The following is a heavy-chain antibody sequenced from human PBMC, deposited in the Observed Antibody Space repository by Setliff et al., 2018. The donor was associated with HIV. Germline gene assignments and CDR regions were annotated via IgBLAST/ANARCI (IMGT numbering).Heavy chain of an antibody. CDR2: IKQDGSEK. CDR1: GFTFNTYW. CDR3: AREHEYDSTALDY. Sequence: GGSLRLSCAASGFTFNTYWMTWVRQAPGKGLEWVANIKQDGSEKYYADSVEGRFTISRDNAKNSLYLHMSSLRGEDTAIYYCAREHEYDSTALDYWGQGTLVTVSS. V-gene: IGHV3-7*01. J-gene: IGHJ4*02. D-gene: IGHD3-22*01.